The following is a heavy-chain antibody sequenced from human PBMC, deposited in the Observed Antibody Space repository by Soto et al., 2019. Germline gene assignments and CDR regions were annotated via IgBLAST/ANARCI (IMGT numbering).Heavy chain of an antibody. CDR3: ARGARGYSGYDCGY. J-gene: IGHJ4*02. V-gene: IGHV1-69*06. D-gene: IGHD5-12*01. CDR2: IIPIFGTA. CDR1: GGTFSSYS. Sequence: SVKVSGKASGGTFSSYSISWVRQAPGQGLEWMGGIIPIFGTANYAQKFQGRVTITADKSTSTAYMELSSLRSEDTAVYYCARGARGYSGYDCGYWGQGTLVTVSS.